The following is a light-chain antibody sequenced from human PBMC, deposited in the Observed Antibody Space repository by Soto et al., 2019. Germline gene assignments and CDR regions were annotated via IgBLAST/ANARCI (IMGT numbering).Light chain of an antibody. J-gene: IGKJ1*01. Sequence: EMVLTQTPGTLSLSPGERATLSCRASQSVRSDYVAWYQQKPGQAPRLLIYIASSRATGIPDRFSGSGSGTDFTLTISRLEPEDFAVYFCQQYGSSPWTFGQGSKVEIK. CDR2: IAS. CDR1: QSVRSDY. CDR3: QQYGSSPWT. V-gene: IGKV3-20*01.